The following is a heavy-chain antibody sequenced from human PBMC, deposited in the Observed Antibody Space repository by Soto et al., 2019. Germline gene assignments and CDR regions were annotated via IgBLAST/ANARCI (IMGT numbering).Heavy chain of an antibody. J-gene: IGHJ4*02. CDR2: ILADDSDR. CDR1: GFTFSRYG. V-gene: IGHV3-33*01. CDR3: ARDDDYGDTGFDY. D-gene: IGHD4-17*01. Sequence: QVHLVESGGGVVQPGRSLRLSCAASGFTFSRYGMHWVRQAPGKGLEWVAVILADDSDRDYADSVKGRFSISRDNSKNSLHLQMTSLRAEDTAVYYCARDDDYGDTGFDYWGQGTLVTVSS.